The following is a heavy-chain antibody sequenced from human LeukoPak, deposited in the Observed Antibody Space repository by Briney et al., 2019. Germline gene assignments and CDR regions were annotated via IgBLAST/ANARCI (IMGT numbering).Heavy chain of an antibody. J-gene: IGHJ6*03. CDR3: ARDRSGYCTNGVCSSHPYYYYYMDV. CDR2: INPNSGGT. CDR1: GYTFTGYY. Sequence: ASVKVSCKASGYTFTGYYMHWVRQAPGQGLEWMGWINPNSGGTNYAQKFQGRATMTRDTSISTAYMELSRLRSDDTAVYYCARDRSGYCTNGVCSSHPYYYYYMDVWGKGTTVTVSS. V-gene: IGHV1-2*02. D-gene: IGHD2-8*01.